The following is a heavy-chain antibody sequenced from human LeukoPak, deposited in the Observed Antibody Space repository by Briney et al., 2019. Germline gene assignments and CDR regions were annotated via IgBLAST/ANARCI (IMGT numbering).Heavy chain of an antibody. CDR3: ARSTMIVVGVWFDP. J-gene: IGHJ5*02. D-gene: IGHD3-22*01. CDR1: GFTLSSYS. Sequence: GGSLRLSCAASGFTLSSYSMNWVRQAPGKGLEWVSSISSSSSYIYYADSVKGRFTISRDNAKNPLYLQMNSLRAEDTAVYYCARSTMIVVGVWFDPWGQGTLVTVSS. V-gene: IGHV3-21*01. CDR2: ISSSSSYI.